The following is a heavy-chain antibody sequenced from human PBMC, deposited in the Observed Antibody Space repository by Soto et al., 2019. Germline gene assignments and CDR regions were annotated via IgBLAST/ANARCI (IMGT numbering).Heavy chain of an antibody. Sequence: EVQLLESGGGLVQPGGSLRLSCAASGFTFSSYAMSWVRQAPGKGLEWVSAISGSGGSTYYADSVKGRFTISRDNSKNRLYLQMNSRRAEETAVDDWAKDWGSQGCAYWGQGNLVTVAS. CDR1: GFTFSSYA. J-gene: IGHJ4*02. CDR3: AKDWGSQGCAY. D-gene: IGHD3-16*01. CDR2: ISGSGGST. V-gene: IGHV3-23*01.